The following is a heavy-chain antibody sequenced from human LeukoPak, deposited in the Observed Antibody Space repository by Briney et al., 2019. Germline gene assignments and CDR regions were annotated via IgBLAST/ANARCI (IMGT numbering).Heavy chain of an antibody. CDR3: VRGSYFFDY. J-gene: IGHJ4*02. Sequence: PGGSPRLSCAASGFTFSSYWMHWVRQAPGKGLVWVSRINSDGSSTTYADSVKGRFTISRDNAKNTLYLQMSSLRAEDTAVYYCVRGSYFFDYWGQGTLVTVSS. CDR1: GFTFSSYW. V-gene: IGHV3-74*01. CDR2: INSDGSST. D-gene: IGHD3-10*01.